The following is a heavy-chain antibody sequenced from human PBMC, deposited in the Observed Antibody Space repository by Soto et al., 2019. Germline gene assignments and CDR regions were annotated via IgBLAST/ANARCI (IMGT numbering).Heavy chain of an antibody. CDR1: GGSISSYY. J-gene: IGHJ3*02. D-gene: IGHD3-22*01. V-gene: IGHV4-59*01. CDR3: ARGLDGYYYFEARDDDAFDI. Sequence: QVQLQESGPGLVKPSETLSLTCTVSGGSISSYYWSWIRQPPGKGLEWIGYIYYSGSTNYNPSLKSRVTISVDTSKNQFSLKLSSVTAADTAVYYCARGLDGYYYFEARDDDAFDIWGQGTMVTVSS. CDR2: IYYSGST.